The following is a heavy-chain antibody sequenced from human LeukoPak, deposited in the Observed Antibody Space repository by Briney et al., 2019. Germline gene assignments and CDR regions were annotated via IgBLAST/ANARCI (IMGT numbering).Heavy chain of an antibody. CDR2: VIPKFGIA. J-gene: IGHJ4*02. Sequence: SVKVSCKVSGGSFRNYGISWVRQAPGQGREWVGGVIPKFGIANYAQNFRGRLTVTADEPTSTAYMELSSLKSEDTAVYHCATTPVDSSFIVYYFQYWGQGTLVTVSS. D-gene: IGHD2-15*01. CDR3: ATTPVDSSFIVYYFQY. CDR1: GGSFRNYG. V-gene: IGHV1-69*01.